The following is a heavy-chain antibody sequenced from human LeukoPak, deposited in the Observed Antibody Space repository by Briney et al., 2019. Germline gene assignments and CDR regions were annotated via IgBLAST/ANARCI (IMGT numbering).Heavy chain of an antibody. CDR3: ARAPPGYYDSSGYYYGFWFDP. J-gene: IGHJ5*02. CDR2: VIPIFGTA. CDR1: GGTFSRYA. V-gene: IGHV1-69*05. D-gene: IGHD3-22*01. Sequence: ASVKVSCKASGGTFSRYAISWVRQAPGQGLEWMGGVIPIFGTANYAQKFQGRVTITTDESTSTAYMELSSLRSEDTAVYYCARAPPGYYDSSGYYYGFWFDPWGQGTLVTVSS.